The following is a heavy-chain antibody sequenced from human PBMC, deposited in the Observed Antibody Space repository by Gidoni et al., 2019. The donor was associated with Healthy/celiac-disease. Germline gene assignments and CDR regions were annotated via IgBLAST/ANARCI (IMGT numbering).Heavy chain of an antibody. J-gene: IGHJ6*02. CDR3: AREGRGIAAAGPSFGMDV. D-gene: IGHD6-13*01. CDR2: IYYSGST. Sequence: IGYIYYSGSTYYNPSLKSRVTISVDTSKNQFSLKLSSVTAADTAVYYCAREGRGIAAAGPSFGMDVWGQGTTVTVSS. V-gene: IGHV4-31*02.